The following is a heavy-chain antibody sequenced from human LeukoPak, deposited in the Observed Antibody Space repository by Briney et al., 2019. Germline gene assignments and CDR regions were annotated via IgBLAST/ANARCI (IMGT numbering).Heavy chain of an antibody. V-gene: IGHV4-61*02. CDR2: IYTSGST. CDR1: GCSISSGSYY. J-gene: IGHJ6*02. CDR3: ARGGQLGFYYYYGMDV. D-gene: IGHD6-6*01. Sequence: SETLSLTCTASGCSISSGSYYWSWIRQPAGKGLEWVGRIYTSGSTNYDPSLNSRVTISVDTSKHQFSLKLSSVTAADTAVYYCARGGQLGFYYYYGMDVWGQGTTVTVSS.